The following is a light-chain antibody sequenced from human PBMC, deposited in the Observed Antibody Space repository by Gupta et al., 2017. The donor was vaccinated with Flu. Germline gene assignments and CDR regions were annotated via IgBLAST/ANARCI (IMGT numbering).Light chain of an antibody. J-gene: IGKJ4*01. CDR3: QQRSNWLT. CDR2: DAS. V-gene: IGKV3-11*01. Sequence: IVLTQSPATLSLSPGERATLSCRASQSVSSYLAWYQQKPGQSPRLLIYDASNRATGIPARFSGSGSGTDFTLTISSLDPEDFAVYYCQQRSNWLTFGGGTKVEIK. CDR1: QSVSSY.